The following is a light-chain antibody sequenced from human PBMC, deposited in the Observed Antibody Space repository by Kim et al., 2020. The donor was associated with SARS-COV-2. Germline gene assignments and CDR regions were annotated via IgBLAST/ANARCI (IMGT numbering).Light chain of an antibody. CDR3: QYYGTYPYI. CDR2: AAS. V-gene: IGKV1-16*02. J-gene: IGKJ2*01. Sequence: SASVGDSVTLTCRASQDIGDFLAWFQQRPGKAPKSLIYAASTLQGGVPSKFSGSGSGTDFTLTISSPQPEDFATYYCQYYGTYPYIFGQGTKLEI. CDR1: QDIGDF.